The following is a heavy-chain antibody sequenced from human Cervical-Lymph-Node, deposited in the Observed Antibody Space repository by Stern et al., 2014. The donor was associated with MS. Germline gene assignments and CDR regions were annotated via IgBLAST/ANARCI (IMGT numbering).Heavy chain of an antibody. Sequence: QMQLVQSGAEVKKPGASVKVSCKASGYTFTSYYMHWVRQAPGQGLEWMGIINPSGGSTSYAQTIKGRATMTRDTSTSTVYMELSSLRSEDTAVYYCASLYSGSHLGDYWGQGTLVTVSS. CDR3: ASLYSGSHLGDY. V-gene: IGHV1-46*01. D-gene: IGHD1-26*01. J-gene: IGHJ4*02. CDR1: GYTFTSYY. CDR2: INPSGGST.